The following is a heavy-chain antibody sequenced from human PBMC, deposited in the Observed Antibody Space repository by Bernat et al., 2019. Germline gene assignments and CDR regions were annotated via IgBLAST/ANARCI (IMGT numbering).Heavy chain of an antibody. V-gene: IGHV1-2*02. CDR1: GYTFTAYC. CDR3: ARVNVALRGYSYGLFDY. CDR2: INPNTGGT. J-gene: IGHJ4*02. D-gene: IGHD5-18*01. Sequence: QVQLVQSGAEVKTPGASVKVSCKASGYTFTAYCIHWVRQAPGQGLEWMGWINPNTGGTNFAQNFQGRVTMTRDTSISTTYMELRSLRSDDTAVYYCARVNVALRGYSYGLFDYWGQGTLVTVSS.